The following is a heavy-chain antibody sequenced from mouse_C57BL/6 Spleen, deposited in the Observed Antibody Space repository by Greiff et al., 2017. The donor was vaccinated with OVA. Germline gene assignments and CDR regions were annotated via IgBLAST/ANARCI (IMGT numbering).Heavy chain of an antibody. J-gene: IGHJ3*01. CDR3: ARTLYGSSLFAY. V-gene: IGHV2-2*01. CDR2: IWSGGST. D-gene: IGHD1-1*01. CDR1: GFSLTSYG. Sequence: QVQLQQSGPGLVPPSQSLSITCTVSGFSLTSYGVHWVRQSPGKGLEWLGVIWSGGSTAYNAAFISRLSICKDNSKSQVFLKMNSLQADDTAIDYCARTLYGSSLFAYWGQGTLVTVSA.